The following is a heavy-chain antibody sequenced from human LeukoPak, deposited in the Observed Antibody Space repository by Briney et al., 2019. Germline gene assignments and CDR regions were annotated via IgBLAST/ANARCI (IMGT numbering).Heavy chain of an antibody. Sequence: PSETLSLTCAVYGGSFSGYYWSWILQPPGKGLEWIGEINHSGSTNYNPSLKSRVTISVDTSKNQFSLKLSSVTAADTAVYYCARVIAVAGTSTWGQGTLVTVSS. V-gene: IGHV4-34*01. CDR3: ARVIAVAGTST. CDR2: INHSGST. CDR1: GGSFSGYY. D-gene: IGHD6-19*01. J-gene: IGHJ5*02.